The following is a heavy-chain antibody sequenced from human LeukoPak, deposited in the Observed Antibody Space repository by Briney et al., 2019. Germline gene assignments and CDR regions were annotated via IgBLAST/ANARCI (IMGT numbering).Heavy chain of an antibody. J-gene: IGHJ4*02. D-gene: IGHD2-15*01. CDR1: GGSISSGSYY. V-gene: IGHV4-61*02. Sequence: SQTQSLTCTVSGGSISSGSYYWSWIRQPAGKGLEWIGRIYTSGSTNYNPSLKSRVTISVDTSKNQFSLKLSSVTAADTAVYYCASTKGYCSGGSCPFDYWGQGTLVTVSS. CDR2: IYTSGST. CDR3: ASTKGYCSGGSCPFDY.